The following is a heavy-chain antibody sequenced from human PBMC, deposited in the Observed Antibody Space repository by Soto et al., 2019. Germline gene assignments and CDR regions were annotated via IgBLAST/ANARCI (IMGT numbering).Heavy chain of an antibody. J-gene: IGHJ4*02. D-gene: IGHD2-15*01. CDR2: INPNSGGT. CDR3: ARDLGGWPDY. Sequence: GASVKDSCKASGYTFSGYYVHWVRQAPGQGLEWMGWINPNSGGTNYAQKFQGWVTMTRDTSISTAYMELSRLRSDDTAVYYCARDLGGWPDYWGQGTLVTVSS. CDR1: GYTFSGYY. V-gene: IGHV1-2*04.